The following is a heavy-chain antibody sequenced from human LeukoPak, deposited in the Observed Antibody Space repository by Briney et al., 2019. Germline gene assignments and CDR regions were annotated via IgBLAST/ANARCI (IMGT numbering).Heavy chain of an antibody. D-gene: IGHD3-10*01. V-gene: IGHV3-30*04. CDR3: ARDRGYYGNGSFDV. J-gene: IGHJ3*01. CDR1: GFTFSSYA. Sequence: GRSLRLSCAAPGFTFSSYAMHWVRQAPGKGLESVAIISYDGRNKYYADSVKGRFTISRDNSKNTFYLQMNSLRVDDAAHYYCARDRGYYGNGSFDVWGQGTMVTVSS. CDR2: ISYDGRNK.